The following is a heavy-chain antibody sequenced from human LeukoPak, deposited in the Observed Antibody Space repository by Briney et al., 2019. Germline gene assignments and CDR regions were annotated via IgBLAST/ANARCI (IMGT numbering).Heavy chain of an antibody. CDR3: ARVYSSASYDLDY. Sequence: GGSLRLSCTASGVTFSTYGMHWVRQAPGEGLEGGTLISYDGSTKYYSDSVKGRFTISTENTKNSLYLQMNSLRAGDTAVYYCARVYSSASYDLDYWGQGTLVTVSS. CDR1: GVTFSTYG. V-gene: IGHV3-30*03. CDR2: ISYDGSTK. D-gene: IGHD6-19*01. J-gene: IGHJ4*02.